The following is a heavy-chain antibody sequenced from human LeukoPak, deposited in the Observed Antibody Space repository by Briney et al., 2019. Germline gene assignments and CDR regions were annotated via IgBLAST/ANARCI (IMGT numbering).Heavy chain of an antibody. CDR3: ARDGSLGYCSSTSCYIGDY. CDR1: GFTFSSYA. V-gene: IGHV3-21*01. CDR2: ISSSSSYI. Sequence: GGSLRLSCAASGFTFSSYAMSWVRQAPGKGLEWVSSISSSSSYIYYADSVKGRFTISRDNAKNSLYLQMNSLRAEDTAVYYCARDGSLGYCSSTSCYIGDYWGQGTLVTVSS. D-gene: IGHD2-2*02. J-gene: IGHJ4*02.